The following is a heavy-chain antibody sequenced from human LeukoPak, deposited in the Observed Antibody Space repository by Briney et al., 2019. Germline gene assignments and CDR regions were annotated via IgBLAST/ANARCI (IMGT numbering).Heavy chain of an antibody. CDR3: ARERASSRLDP. CDR2: ITSGNNI. CDR1: GFTFSSYT. Sequence: PGGSLRLSCAASGFTFSSYTMNWVRQAPGKGLEWVSSITSGNNIYYADSVKGRFTISRDNAKNSLYLEMNSLRAEDTAVYYCARERASSRLDPWGQGTLVTVSP. J-gene: IGHJ5*02. D-gene: IGHD6-13*01. V-gene: IGHV3-21*01.